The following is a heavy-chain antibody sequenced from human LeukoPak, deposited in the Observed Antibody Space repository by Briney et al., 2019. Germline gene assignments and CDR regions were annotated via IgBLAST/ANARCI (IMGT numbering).Heavy chain of an antibody. V-gene: IGHV1-18*01. CDR2: ISAYNGNT. D-gene: IGHD3-10*01. CDR3: ARDRLAYGSGSYRGGY. J-gene: IGHJ4*02. CDR1: GYTFTSYG. Sequence: ASVKVSCKASGYTFTSYGISWVRQAPGQGLEWMGWISAYNGNTNHAQKLQGRVTMTTDTSTSAAYMELRSLRSDDTGVYYCARDRLAYGSGSYRGGYWGQGTLVTVSS.